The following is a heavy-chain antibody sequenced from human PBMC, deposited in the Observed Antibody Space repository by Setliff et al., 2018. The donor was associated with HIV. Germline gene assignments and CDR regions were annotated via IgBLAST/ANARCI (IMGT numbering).Heavy chain of an antibody. D-gene: IGHD6-13*01. CDR3: ARLAGQRTIAAADYFFDF. V-gene: IGHV4-38-2*01. CDR2: IYHSGSS. CDR1: GFSISSGYY. J-gene: IGHJ4*02. Sequence: NLSLTCAVSGFSISSGYYWGWIRQPPGKGLEWIGAIYHSGSSYYSPSLKSRVTLFLDSSKNQFSLTLNSLTAADTAVYYCARLAGQRTIAAADYFFDFWGQGALVTVSS.